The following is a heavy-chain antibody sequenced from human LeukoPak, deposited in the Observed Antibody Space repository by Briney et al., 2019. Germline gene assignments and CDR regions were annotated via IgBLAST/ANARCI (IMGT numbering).Heavy chain of an antibody. CDR3: TRSGTYVFDC. J-gene: IGHJ4*02. CDR2: INPDATII. V-gene: IGHV3-74*01. CDR1: GFTFSRYW. D-gene: IGHD1-26*01. Sequence: PGGSLRLSCAASGFTFSRYWMHWVRQVPGKGLVWVSRINPDATIITYADSVRGRFTISRDNAKNSLYLQMNSLRAEDTAVYYCTRSGTYVFDCWGQGTLVTVSS.